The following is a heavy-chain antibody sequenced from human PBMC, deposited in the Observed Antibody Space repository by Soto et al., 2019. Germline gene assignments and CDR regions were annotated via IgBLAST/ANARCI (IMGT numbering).Heavy chain of an antibody. D-gene: IGHD1-1*01. CDR1: GASISGFY. CDR2: IYATGTT. CDR3: VRDGTKTLRDWFDP. J-gene: IGHJ5*02. V-gene: IGHV4-4*07. Sequence: SETLSLTCTVSGASISGFYWSWIRKSAGKGLEWIGRIYATGTTDYNHSLKSRVMMSVDTSKKQFSLKLRSVTAADKSVYYCVRDGTKTLRDWFDPWGQGISVTV.